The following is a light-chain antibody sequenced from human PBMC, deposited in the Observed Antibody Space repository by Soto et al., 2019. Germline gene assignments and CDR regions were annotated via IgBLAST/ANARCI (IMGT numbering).Light chain of an antibody. CDR1: QTIGIN. J-gene: IGKJ1*01. CDR3: QQNSSGPRT. Sequence: DIQLTQSPSSLSASVGDRVTIACRASQTIGINLNWYQQRPGKAPKLLIYAASSLQRGVPLRVSGSGSGTDFTLTISTLQPEDFATYAGQQNSSGPRTFGQGTKVEIK. V-gene: IGKV1-39*01. CDR2: AAS.